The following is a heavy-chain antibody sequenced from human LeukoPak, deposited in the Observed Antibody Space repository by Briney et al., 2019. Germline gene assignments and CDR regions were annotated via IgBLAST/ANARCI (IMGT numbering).Heavy chain of an antibody. Sequence: GGSLRLSCAASGFTFSSYGMHRVRQAPGKGLEWVAFIRYDGSNKYYADSVKGRFTISRDNSKNTLYLQMNSLRAEDTAVYYCAKDQDYGTFWADWGQGTLVTVSS. V-gene: IGHV3-30*02. CDR2: IRYDGSNK. D-gene: IGHD4-17*01. CDR3: AKDQDYGTFWAD. J-gene: IGHJ4*02. CDR1: GFTFSSYG.